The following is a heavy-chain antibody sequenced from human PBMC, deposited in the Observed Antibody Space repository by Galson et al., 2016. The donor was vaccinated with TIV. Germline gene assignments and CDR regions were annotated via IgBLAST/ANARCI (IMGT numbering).Heavy chain of an antibody. CDR2: IIPVLGMT. D-gene: IGHD3-9*01. CDR3: ARADSVDISSTEY. CDR1: GYTYTNYG. V-gene: IGHV1-69*04. J-gene: IGHJ4*02. Sequence: SVKVSCKASGYTYTNYGISWVRQAPGKGLEWMGRIIPVLGMTNYAQKFQGRVTITADRFTGTAYLELSSLKPGDTAVYYCARADSVDISSTEYWGQGTLVTVSS.